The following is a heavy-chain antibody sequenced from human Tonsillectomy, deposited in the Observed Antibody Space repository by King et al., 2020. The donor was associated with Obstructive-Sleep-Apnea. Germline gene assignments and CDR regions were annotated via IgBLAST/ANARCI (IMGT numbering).Heavy chain of an antibody. D-gene: IGHD6-6*01. CDR3: AGGSNYDYYYGLDV. Sequence: VQLQQWGAGLLQPSETLSLTCAVYGGSFSGHYWSWIRQPPEKGLEWIGEINHSGSTNSNPSLKSRVTISVDTSKNQFSLKLGSVTAADTAVYYCAGGSNYDYYYGLDVWGQGTTVTVSS. CDR1: GGSFSGHY. J-gene: IGHJ6*02. CDR2: INHSGST. V-gene: IGHV4-34*01.